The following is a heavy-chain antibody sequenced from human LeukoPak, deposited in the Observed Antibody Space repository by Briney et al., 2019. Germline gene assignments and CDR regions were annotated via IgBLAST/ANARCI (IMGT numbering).Heavy chain of an antibody. D-gene: IGHD3-22*01. CDR1: GYTFTSYA. V-gene: IGHV1-3*01. CDR3: ARVVYYYDSSGSYPNAFDI. J-gene: IGHJ3*02. CDR2: INAGNGNT. Sequence: ASVKVSCKASGYTFTSYAMHWVRQAPGQRLEWMGWINAGNGNTKYSQKFQGRVTITRDTSASTAYMELSSLRSEDTAVYYCARVVYYYDSSGSYPNAFDIWGQGTMVTVSS.